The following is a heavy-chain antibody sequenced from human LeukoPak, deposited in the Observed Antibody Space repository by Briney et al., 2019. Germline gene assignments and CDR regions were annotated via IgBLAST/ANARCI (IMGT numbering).Heavy chain of an antibody. CDR1: GSTFSSYA. Sequence: GGSLRLSCAASGSTFSSYAMHWVHQAPGKGLEWVAVISYDGSNKYYADSVKGRFTISRDNSKNTLYLQMNSLRAEDTAVYYCAREGDYGDYAVDYWGQGTLVTVSS. D-gene: IGHD4-17*01. CDR3: AREGDYGDYAVDY. J-gene: IGHJ4*02. CDR2: ISYDGSNK. V-gene: IGHV3-30-3*01.